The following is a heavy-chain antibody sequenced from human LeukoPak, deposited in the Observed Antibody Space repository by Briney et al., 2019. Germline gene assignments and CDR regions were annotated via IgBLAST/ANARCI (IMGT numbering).Heavy chain of an antibody. D-gene: IGHD2-2*01. CDR2: ISYDGSNK. V-gene: IGHV3-30-3*01. Sequence: GGSLRLSCAASGFTFSSYAMHWVRQAPGKGLEWVAVISYDGSNKYYADSVRGRFTISRDNSKNTLYLQMNSLRAEDTAVYYCARGKVPGLYYYYGMDVWGQGTTVTVSS. CDR1: GFTFSSYA. J-gene: IGHJ6*02. CDR3: ARGKVPGLYYYYGMDV.